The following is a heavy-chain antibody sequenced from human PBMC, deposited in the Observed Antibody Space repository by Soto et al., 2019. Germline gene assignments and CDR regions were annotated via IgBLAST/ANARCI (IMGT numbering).Heavy chain of an antibody. Sequence: HPGGSLRLSCAASGFTFSSYAMHWVRQAPGKGLEWVAVISYDGSNKYYADSVKGRFTISRDNSKNTLYLQMNSLRAEDTAVYYCARGAVRGTYYYYGMDVWGQGTTVTVSS. CDR1: GFTFSSYA. V-gene: IGHV3-30-3*01. D-gene: IGHD3-10*01. J-gene: IGHJ6*02. CDR3: ARGAVRGTYYYYGMDV. CDR2: ISYDGSNK.